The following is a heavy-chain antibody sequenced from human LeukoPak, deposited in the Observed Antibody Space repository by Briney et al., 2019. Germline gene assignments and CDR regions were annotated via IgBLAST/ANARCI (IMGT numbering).Heavy chain of an antibody. CDR2: INHSGST. CDR1: GGSFSGYY. D-gene: IGHD3-3*01. J-gene: IGHJ5*02. Sequence: SETLSLTCAVYGGSFSGYYWSWIRQPPGKGLEWIGEINHSGSTNYNPSLKSQVTIPVDTSKNQFSLKLSSVTAADTAVYYCARGRRIFGVFWTVDPWGQGTLVTVSS. CDR3: ARGRRIFGVFWTVDP. V-gene: IGHV4-34*01.